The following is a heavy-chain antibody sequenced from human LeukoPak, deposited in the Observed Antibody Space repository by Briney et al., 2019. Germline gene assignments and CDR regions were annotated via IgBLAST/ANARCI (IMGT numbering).Heavy chain of an antibody. D-gene: IGHD6-25*01. V-gene: IGHV3-7*01. CDR2: IKPEGSEK. Sequence: HPGGSLRLSCAASGFTFSSFWMSWVRQAPGKGLEWVANIKPEGSEKYYVDSVKGRFTISRDNAKNSLHLQMNSLRAEDTAVYYCTRNRGLDVWGQGTTVTVSS. CDR3: TRNRGLDV. J-gene: IGHJ6*02. CDR1: GFTFSSFW.